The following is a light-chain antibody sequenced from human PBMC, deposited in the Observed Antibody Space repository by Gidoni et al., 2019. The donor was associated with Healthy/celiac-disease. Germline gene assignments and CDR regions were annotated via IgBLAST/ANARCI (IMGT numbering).Light chain of an antibody. V-gene: IGKV3-15*01. CDR3: QQYNNWPPWT. J-gene: IGKJ1*01. CDR1: QSVSSN. CDR2: GAS. Sequence: EIVMTQSPATLSVYPGERATLSCRASQSVSSNLAWYQQKPGQAHRLLIYGASTRATGIPARFSGSGSGTEFTLTISSLQSEDFAVYYCQQYNNWPPWTFGQGTKVEIK.